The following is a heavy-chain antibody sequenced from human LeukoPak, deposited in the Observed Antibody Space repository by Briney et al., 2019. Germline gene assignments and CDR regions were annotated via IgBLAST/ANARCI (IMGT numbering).Heavy chain of an antibody. CDR1: GFTFSSYW. J-gene: IGHJ5*02. D-gene: IGHD2-8*01. Sequence: GGSLRLSCAASGFTFSSYWMTWVRQAPGKGLEWVSAISGSGGSTYYADSVKGRFTISRDNSKNTLYLQMNSLRAEDTVVYYCAKDGYCTNGVCWGTDWFDPWGQGTLVTVSS. CDR3: AKDGYCTNGVCWGTDWFDP. V-gene: IGHV3-23*01. CDR2: ISGSGGST.